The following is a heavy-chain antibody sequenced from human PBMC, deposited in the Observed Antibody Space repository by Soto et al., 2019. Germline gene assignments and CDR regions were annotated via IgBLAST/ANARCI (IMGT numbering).Heavy chain of an antibody. CDR2: ISWNSGSI. V-gene: IGHV3-9*01. J-gene: IGHJ6*02. Sequence: PGGSLRLSCAASGFTFDDDAMHWVRQAPGKGLEWVSGISWNSGSIGYADSVKGRFAISRDNAKNSLYLQMNSLRAEDTALYYCAKDIGSGSYWGSYYYYGMDVWGQGTTVTVS. CDR3: AKDIGSGSYWGSYYYYGMDV. CDR1: GFTFDDDA. D-gene: IGHD1-26*01.